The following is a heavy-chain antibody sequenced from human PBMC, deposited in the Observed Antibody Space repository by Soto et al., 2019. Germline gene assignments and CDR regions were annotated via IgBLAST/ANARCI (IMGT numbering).Heavy chain of an antibody. D-gene: IGHD1-26*01. CDR3: ASSQVGRPLDV. J-gene: IGHJ6*02. V-gene: IGHV1-46*01. CDR2: INPSGGST. Sequence: GASVKVSFKASRYTFTNFYIHWLRQAPGQGLEWMGIINPSGGSTTYPQKFQGRVTMTRDTSTSTVHMELITLRSEDTAVYYCASSQVGRPLDVWGPGTTVTVSS. CDR1: RYTFTNFY.